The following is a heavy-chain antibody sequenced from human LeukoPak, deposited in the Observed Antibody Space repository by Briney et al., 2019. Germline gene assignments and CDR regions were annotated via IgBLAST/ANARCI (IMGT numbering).Heavy chain of an antibody. D-gene: IGHD6-13*01. J-gene: IGHJ4*02. CDR3: ARHRQGGIYSSSWYGFDY. CDR1: GGSFSGYY. CDR2: INHSGST. Sequence: PSETLSLTCAVYGGSFSGYYWSWIRQPPGKGLEWIGEINHSGSTNYNPSLKSRVTISVDTSKNQFSLKLSSVTAADTAVYYCARHRQGGIYSSSWYGFDYWGQGTLVTVSS. V-gene: IGHV4-34*01.